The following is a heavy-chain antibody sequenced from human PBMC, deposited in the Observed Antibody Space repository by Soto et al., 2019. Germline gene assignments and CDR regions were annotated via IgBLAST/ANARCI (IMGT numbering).Heavy chain of an antibody. Sequence: GGSLRLSCAASGFTFSSYSMNWVHQAPGKGLEWVSSISSSSSYIYYADSVKGRFTISRDNAKNSLYLQMNSLRAEDTAVYYCAGMTTVTHDAFDIWGQGTMVTVSS. CDR3: AGMTTVTHDAFDI. CDR1: GFTFSSYS. D-gene: IGHD4-17*01. J-gene: IGHJ3*02. V-gene: IGHV3-21*01. CDR2: ISSSSSYI.